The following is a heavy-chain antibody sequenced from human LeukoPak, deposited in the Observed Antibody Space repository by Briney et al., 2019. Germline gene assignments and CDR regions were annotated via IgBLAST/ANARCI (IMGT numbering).Heavy chain of an antibody. Sequence: GGSLRLSCAASGFTFNGYWMGWVRQAPGKGLEWVANIKEDGSAQYYVGSVKGRFTISRDNAKNSLNLQMNSLRAEDTAVYYCATSSNAHGNHWGQGTLVTVSS. J-gene: IGHJ5*02. CDR3: ATSSNAHGNH. CDR2: IKEDGSAQ. D-gene: IGHD2-2*01. V-gene: IGHV3-7*01. CDR1: GFTFNGYW.